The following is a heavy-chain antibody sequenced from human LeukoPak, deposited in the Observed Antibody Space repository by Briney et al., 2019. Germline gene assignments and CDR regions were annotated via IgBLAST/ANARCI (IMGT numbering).Heavy chain of an antibody. D-gene: IGHD3-22*01. J-gene: IGHJ6*03. CDR1: GYTFTSYY. V-gene: IGHV1-46*01. CDR2: INASGGST. Sequence: GASVKVSCKASGYTFTSYYMHWGRQAPGQGREWMGIINASGGSTSYAQKFQGRVSMTREMSTSTVYMELSSLRSEDTAVYYCARDLLDDSSGYSIYYMDVGGKGTTVTVSS. CDR3: ARDLLDDSSGYSIYYMDV.